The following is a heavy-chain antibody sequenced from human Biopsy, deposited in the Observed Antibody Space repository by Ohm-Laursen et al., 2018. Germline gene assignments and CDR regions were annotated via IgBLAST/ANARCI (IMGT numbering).Heavy chain of an antibody. CDR1: GFTLSDHY. CDR3: ARGPSGVATIG. V-gene: IGHV3-72*01. J-gene: IGHJ4*02. CDR2: TKNKANSYTT. Sequence: SLRLSCAASGFTLSDHYIDWVRQAPGKGLEWVGRTKNKANSYTTEYAASVKGRFTISRDDSKNSLYLQMNSLRVEDTAVYYCARGPSGVATIGRGQGTLVTVSS. D-gene: IGHD5-24*01.